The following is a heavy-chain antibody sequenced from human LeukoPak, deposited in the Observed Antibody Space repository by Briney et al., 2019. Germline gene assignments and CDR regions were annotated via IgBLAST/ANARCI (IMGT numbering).Heavy chain of an antibody. CDR3: ARHKKRPPYGSGSYSYFDY. V-gene: IGHV4-34*01. J-gene: IGHJ4*02. CDR2: INHSGST. Sequence: NASETLSLTCAVYGGSFSGYYWSWIRQPPGKGLEWIGEINHSGSTNYNPSLKSRVTISVDTSKNQSSLKLSSVTAADTAVYYCARHKKRPPYGSGSYSYFDYWGQGTLVTVSS. CDR1: GGSFSGYY. D-gene: IGHD3-10*01.